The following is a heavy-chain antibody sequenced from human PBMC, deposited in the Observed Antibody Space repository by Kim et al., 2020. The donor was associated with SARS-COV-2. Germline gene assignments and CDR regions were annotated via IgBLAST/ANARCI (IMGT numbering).Heavy chain of an antibody. Sequence: SVKVSCKASGGTFSSYAISWVRQAPGQGLEWMGGIIPIFGTANYAQKFQGRVTITADESTSTAYMELSSLRSEDTAVYYCARKYCSGGSCYRDYFDYWGPGTRGTASS. CDR2: IIPIFGTA. J-gene: IGHJ4*02. CDR3: ARKYCSGGSCYRDYFDY. CDR1: GGTFSSYA. V-gene: IGHV1-69*13. D-gene: IGHD2-15*01.